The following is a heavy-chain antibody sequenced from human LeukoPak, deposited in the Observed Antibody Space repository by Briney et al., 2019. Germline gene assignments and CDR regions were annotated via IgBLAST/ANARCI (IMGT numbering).Heavy chain of an antibody. Sequence: SETLSLTCTVSGGPISSYYWSWIRQPAGKGLEWIGRIYTSGSTDYNPSLKSRVTMSVDTSKTQFSLKLSSVTAADTAVYYCARDRVYCSGTTCYAAFDIWGQGTMVTVSS. CDR3: ARDRVYCSGTTCYAAFDI. D-gene: IGHD2-2*01. CDR2: IYTSGST. CDR1: GGPISSYY. J-gene: IGHJ3*02. V-gene: IGHV4-4*07.